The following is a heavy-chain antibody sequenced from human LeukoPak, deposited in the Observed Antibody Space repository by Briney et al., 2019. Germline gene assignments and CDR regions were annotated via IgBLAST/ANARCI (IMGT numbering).Heavy chain of an antibody. D-gene: IGHD3-3*02. CDR2: IKRKGEGATT. CDR1: GFTFSDAW. CDR3: TTGYSHYQHDNH. J-gene: IGHJ5*02. V-gene: IGHV3-15*01. Sequence: GGSLRLSCAASGFTFSDAWMHWVRQAPGKGPEWVGRIKRKGEGATTGYAAPVKGRFTISRDDSENTLYLQMNSLKLDDTAVYYCTTGYSHYQHDNHWGQGTLVSVSS.